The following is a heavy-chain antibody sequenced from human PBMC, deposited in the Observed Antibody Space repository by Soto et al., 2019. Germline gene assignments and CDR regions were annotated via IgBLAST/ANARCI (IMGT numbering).Heavy chain of an antibody. D-gene: IGHD2-2*01. Sequence: PGGSLRLSCVVSGFTFSTYGMHWVRQTPGKGLEWVAFISYDGGNKYYADSVKGRFTISRDNSKSTLYLQMNSLRAEDTAVYFCAKNEVGSSSLPYYYYGMDVWGQGTTVTVSS. CDR1: GFTFSTYG. CDR2: ISYDGGNK. J-gene: IGHJ6*02. V-gene: IGHV3-30*18. CDR3: AKNEVGSSSLPYYYYGMDV.